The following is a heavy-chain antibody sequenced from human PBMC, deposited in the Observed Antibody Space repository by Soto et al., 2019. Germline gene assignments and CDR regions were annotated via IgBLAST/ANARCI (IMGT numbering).Heavy chain of an antibody. Sequence: PSEILSLTCTVSGGSISSGGYYWSWIRQHPGKGLEWIGYIYYSGSTYYNPSLKSRVTISVDTSKNQFSLKLSSVTAAETAVYYCARGLLWFGELVWYGMDVWGQGTTVTVSS. D-gene: IGHD3-10*01. J-gene: IGHJ6*02. CDR2: IYYSGST. CDR1: GGSISSGGYY. V-gene: IGHV4-31*03. CDR3: ARGLLWFGELVWYGMDV.